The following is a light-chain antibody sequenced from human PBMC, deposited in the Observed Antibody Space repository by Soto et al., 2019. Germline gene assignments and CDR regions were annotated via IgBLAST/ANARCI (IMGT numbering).Light chain of an antibody. CDR3: SSYSSSSTV. CDR1: SSDVGSYNY. J-gene: IGLJ1*01. CDR2: EVS. Sequence: QSALTQPASVSGSPGQSITISCTGTSSDVGSYNYVSWYQQHPGKAPTLMIYEVSTRPSGVSSRFSGSKSGNTASLTISGLQAEDEADYYCSSYSSSSTVFGTGTKLTVL. V-gene: IGLV2-14*01.